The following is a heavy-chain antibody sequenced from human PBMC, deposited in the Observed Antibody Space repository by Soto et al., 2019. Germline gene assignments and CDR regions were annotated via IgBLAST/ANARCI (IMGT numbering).Heavy chain of an antibody. V-gene: IGHV1-58*01. J-gene: IGHJ6*02. CDR2: IVVGSGNT. Sequence: ASVNVSCKASGFTFTSSAVQWVRQARGQRLEWIGWIVVGSGNTNYAQKFQERVTITRDMSTSTAYMELSSLRSEDTAVYYCAAVAGYYDFWSGYYSTQDYYYYGMDVWGQGTTVTVSS. CDR1: GFTFTSSA. CDR3: AAVAGYYDFWSGYYSTQDYYYYGMDV. D-gene: IGHD3-3*01.